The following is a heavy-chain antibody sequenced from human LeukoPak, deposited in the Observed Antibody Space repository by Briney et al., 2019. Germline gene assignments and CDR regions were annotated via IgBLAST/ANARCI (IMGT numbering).Heavy chain of an antibody. D-gene: IGHD2-2*02. CDR3: ARFGSPPYTGYFDY. CDR1: GGSISSGDYY. CDR2: IYYSGST. V-gene: IGHV4-30-4*08. J-gene: IGHJ4*02. Sequence: SETLSLTCTVSGGSISSGDYYWSWIRQPPGKGLEWIGYIYYSGSTYYNPSLKSRVTISVDTSKNQFSLKLSSVTAADTAVYYCARFGSPPYTGYFDYWGQGTLVTVSS.